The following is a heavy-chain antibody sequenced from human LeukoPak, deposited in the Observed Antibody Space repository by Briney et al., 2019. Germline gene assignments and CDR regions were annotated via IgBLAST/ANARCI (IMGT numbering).Heavy chain of an antibody. J-gene: IGHJ4*02. V-gene: IGHV1-18*04. D-gene: IGHD3-22*01. Sequence: ASVKVSCKASGYTFTGYYMHWVRQAPGQGLEWMGWISAYNGNTNYAQKLQGRVTMTTDTSTSTAYMELRSLRSDDTAVYYCARLYYYDSSGYLDYWGQGTLVTVSS. CDR3: ARLYYYDSSGYLDY. CDR1: GYTFTGYY. CDR2: ISAYNGNT.